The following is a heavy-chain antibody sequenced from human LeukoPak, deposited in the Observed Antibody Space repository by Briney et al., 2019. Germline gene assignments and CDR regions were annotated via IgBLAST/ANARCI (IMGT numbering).Heavy chain of an antibody. J-gene: IGHJ5*02. CDR3: ARGSCSSTSCYHNWFDP. D-gene: IGHD2-2*01. CDR1: GGTFSSYA. Sequence: GASVKVSCKASGGTFSSYAISWVRQAPGQGIEWMGGIIPIFGTANYAQKFQGRVTITADESTSTAYMELSSLRSEDTGVYYCARGSCSSTSCYHNWFDPWGQGTLVTVSS. CDR2: IIPIFGTA. V-gene: IGHV1-69*13.